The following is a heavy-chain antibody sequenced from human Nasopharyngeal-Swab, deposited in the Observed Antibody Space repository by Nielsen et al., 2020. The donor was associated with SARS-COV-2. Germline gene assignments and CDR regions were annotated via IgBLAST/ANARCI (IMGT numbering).Heavy chain of an antibody. CDR2: IYYSGST. CDR3: ARGPSFQDNWFDP. D-gene: IGHD2/OR15-2a*01. V-gene: IGHV4-31*03. Sequence: SETLSLTCTVSDGSISSGGYYWSWIRQHPGKGLEWIGYIYYSGSTYYNPSLKSRVTISVDTSKNQFSLKLSSVTAADTAVYYCARGPSFQDNWFDPWGQGTLVTVSS. J-gene: IGHJ5*02. CDR1: DGSISSGGYY.